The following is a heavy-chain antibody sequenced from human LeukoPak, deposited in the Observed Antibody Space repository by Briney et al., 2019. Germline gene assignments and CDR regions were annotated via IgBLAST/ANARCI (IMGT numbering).Heavy chain of an antibody. D-gene: IGHD2/OR15-2a*01. CDR1: RFTFSRYL. V-gene: IGHV3-7*03. Sequence: GGSLRLSCAASRFTFSRYLMNWVREAPGKGLEWVANIRQDGRETYYVDSVKDRFIISRDNTKNSLYLQIYSLRVEDTALYYCAGTASGWGSNSHFDWGQGNLVSVSS. J-gene: IGHJ4*02. CDR2: IRQDGRET. CDR3: AGTASGWGSNSHFD.